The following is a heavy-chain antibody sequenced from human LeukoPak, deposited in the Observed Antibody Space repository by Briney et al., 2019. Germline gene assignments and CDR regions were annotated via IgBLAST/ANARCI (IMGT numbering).Heavy chain of an antibody. J-gene: IGHJ4*02. CDR3: ARTEDYDFWSGYGYYFDY. D-gene: IGHD3-3*01. V-gene: IGHV4-39*01. CDR2: IYYSGST. CDR1: GGSISSYY. Sequence: SETLSLTCTVSGGSISSYYWGWIRQPPGKGLEWIGSIYYSGSTYYNPSLKSRVTISVDTSKNQFSLKLSSVTAADTAVYYCARTEDYDFWSGYGYYFDYWGQGTLVTVSS.